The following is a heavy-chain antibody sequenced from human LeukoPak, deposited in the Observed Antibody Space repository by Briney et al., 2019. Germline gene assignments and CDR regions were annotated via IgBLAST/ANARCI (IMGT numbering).Heavy chain of an antibody. CDR2: ISYDGSNK. V-gene: IGHV3-30*18. D-gene: IGHD2-21*02. Sequence: GGSLRHSCAASGFTFSSYGMHWVRQAPGKGLEWVAVISYDGSNKYYADSVKGRFTISRDNSKNTLYLQMNSLRAEDTAVYYCAKDHCGGDCYSDDYWGQGTLVTVSS. CDR3: AKDHCGGDCYSDDY. CDR1: GFTFSSYG. J-gene: IGHJ4*02.